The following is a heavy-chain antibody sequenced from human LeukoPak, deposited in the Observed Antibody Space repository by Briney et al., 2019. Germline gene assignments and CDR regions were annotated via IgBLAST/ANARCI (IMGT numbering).Heavy chain of an antibody. CDR2: INPYGGSA. V-gene: IGHV1-46*01. CDR3: AGDPRLSSGYSTGILWYFDP. Sequence: ASVKVSCKASGYTLMNYYMHWVRQAPGQGLEWMGIINPYGGSASYAQKFQGRVTMTRDTSTSTVYMELSSLRSEDTAVYYCAGDPRLSSGYSTGILWYFDPWGRGTLVTVSS. J-gene: IGHJ2*01. D-gene: IGHD3-22*01. CDR1: GYTLMNYY.